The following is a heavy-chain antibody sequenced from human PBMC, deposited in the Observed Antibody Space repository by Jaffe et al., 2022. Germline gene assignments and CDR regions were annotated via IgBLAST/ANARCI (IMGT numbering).Heavy chain of an antibody. CDR1: GGSISSSSYY. CDR2: IYYSGST. CDR3: ARHEKFDPSSGWYGGGDFDY. Sequence: QLQLQESGPGLVKPSETLSLTCTVSGGSISSSSYYWGWIRQPPGKGLEWIGSIYYSGSTYYNPSLKSRVTISVDTSKNQFSLKLSSVTAADTAVYYCARHEKFDPSSGWYGGGDFDYWGQGTLVTVSS. D-gene: IGHD6-19*01. J-gene: IGHJ4*02. V-gene: IGHV4-39*01.